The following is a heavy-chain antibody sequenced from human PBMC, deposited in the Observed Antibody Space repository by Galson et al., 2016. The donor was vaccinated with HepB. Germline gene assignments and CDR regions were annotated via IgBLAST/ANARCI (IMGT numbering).Heavy chain of an antibody. CDR2: DSVHGGRK. CDR1: GFTFNKYG. CDR3: ARVGGPLWFGELLG. V-gene: IGHV3-30*03. Sequence: SLRLSCAASGFTFNKYGMHWVRQAPGKGLEWVAADSVHGGRKFYADAVKGRFTISRDSANNMLFLQMTSLRADDTAVYYCARVGGPLWFGELLGWGQGTMVTVSS. J-gene: IGHJ3*01. D-gene: IGHD3-10*01.